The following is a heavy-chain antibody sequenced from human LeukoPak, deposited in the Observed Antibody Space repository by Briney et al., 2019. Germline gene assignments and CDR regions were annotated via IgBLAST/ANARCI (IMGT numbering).Heavy chain of an antibody. Sequence: GGSLRLSCAASGFTFSSYAMSWVRQAPGKGLEWVSAISGSGGSTYYADSVKGRFTISRDNSKNTLYLQMNSLRAEDTAVYYCARGDYGSYYYFDYWGQGTLVTVSS. CDR3: ARGDYGSYYYFDY. CDR2: ISGSGGST. V-gene: IGHV3-23*01. J-gene: IGHJ4*02. CDR1: GFTFSSYA. D-gene: IGHD4-17*01.